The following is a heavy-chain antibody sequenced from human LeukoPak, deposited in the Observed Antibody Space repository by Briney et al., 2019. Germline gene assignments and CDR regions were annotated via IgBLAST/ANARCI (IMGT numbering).Heavy chain of an antibody. D-gene: IGHD2-2*01. CDR3: ARDRGIVVVPAADYYYYYGMDV. V-gene: IGHV4-59*01. CDR1: GSSISSYY. J-gene: IGHJ6*02. Sequence: PSETLSLTCTVSGSSISSYYWSWIRQPPGKGLEWLGYIYYSGSTNYNPSLKSRVTISVDTSKNQFSLKLSSVTAADTAVYYCARDRGIVVVPAADYYYYYGMDVWGQGTTVTVSS. CDR2: IYYSGST.